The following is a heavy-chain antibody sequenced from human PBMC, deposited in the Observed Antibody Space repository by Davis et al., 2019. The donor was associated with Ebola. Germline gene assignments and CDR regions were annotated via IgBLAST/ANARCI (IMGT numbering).Heavy chain of an antibody. V-gene: IGHV3-30*04. CDR3: ARDLPGGDWYFDL. D-gene: IGHD1-14*01. Sequence: GGSLRLSCAASGFTFSSYAMHWVRQAPGKGLEWVAVISYDGSNKYYADSVKGRFTISRDNSKNTLYLQMSSLRAEDTAVYYCARDLPGGDWYFDLWGQGTLVTVSS. CDR1: GFTFSSYA. J-gene: IGHJ2*01. CDR2: ISYDGSNK.